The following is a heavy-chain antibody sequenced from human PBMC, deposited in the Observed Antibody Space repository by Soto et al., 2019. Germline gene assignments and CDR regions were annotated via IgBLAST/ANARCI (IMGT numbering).Heavy chain of an antibody. CDR3: AHSALNYDILTGYPFDY. CDR2: IYWNDDK. V-gene: IGHV2-5*01. CDR1: GFSLSTSGVG. J-gene: IGHJ4*02. D-gene: IGHD3-9*01. Sequence: GSGPTLVNPTQTLTLTCTFSGFSLSTSGVGVGWIRQPPGKALEWLALIYWNDDKRYSPSLKSRLTITKDTSKNQVVLTMTNMDPVDTATYYCAHSALNYDILTGYPFDYWGQGTLVTVSS.